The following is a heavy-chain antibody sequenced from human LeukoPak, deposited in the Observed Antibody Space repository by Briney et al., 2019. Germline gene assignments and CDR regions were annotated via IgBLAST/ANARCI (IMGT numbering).Heavy chain of an antibody. V-gene: IGHV1-69*13. J-gene: IGHJ5*02. Sequence: SVKVSCKASGGTFSSYAISWVRQAPGQGLEWMGGIIPIFGKANYAQKFQGRVTITADESTSTAYMELSSLRSEDTAAYYCARVAGGRYCSSTSCYMRGWFDPWGQGTPVTVSS. CDR3: ARVAGGRYCSSTSCYMRGWFDP. CDR1: GGTFSSYA. D-gene: IGHD2-2*02. CDR2: IIPIFGKA.